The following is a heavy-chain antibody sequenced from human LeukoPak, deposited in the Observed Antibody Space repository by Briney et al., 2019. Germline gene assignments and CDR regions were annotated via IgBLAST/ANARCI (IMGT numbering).Heavy chain of an antibody. Sequence: GRSLRLSCAASGFTFSSYGMHWVRQAPGKGLEWVAVIWYDESYKYYADSVKGRFTVSRDNSKNTLYLQMSSLRAEDTAMYYCARDGRCGSTSCYGWIDPWGQGTLVTVSS. D-gene: IGHD2-2*01. V-gene: IGHV3-33*01. J-gene: IGHJ5*02. CDR2: IWYDESYK. CDR3: ARDGRCGSTSCYGWIDP. CDR1: GFTFSSYG.